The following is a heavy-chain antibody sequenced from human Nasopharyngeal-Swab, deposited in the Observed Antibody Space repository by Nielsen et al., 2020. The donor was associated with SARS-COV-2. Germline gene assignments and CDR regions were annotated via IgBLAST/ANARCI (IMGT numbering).Heavy chain of an antibody. D-gene: IGHD6-19*01. V-gene: IGHV3-33*01. CDR3: ARDGLRYSSGWHRVDV. CDR2: IWYDGSNK. Sequence: GSLRLSCAASGFTFSSYGMHWVRQAPGKGLEWVAVIWYDGSNKYYADSVKGRFTISRDNSKNTLYLQMSSLRAEDTAVYYCARDGLRYSSGWHRVDVWGQGTTVTVSS. J-gene: IGHJ6*02. CDR1: GFTFSSYG.